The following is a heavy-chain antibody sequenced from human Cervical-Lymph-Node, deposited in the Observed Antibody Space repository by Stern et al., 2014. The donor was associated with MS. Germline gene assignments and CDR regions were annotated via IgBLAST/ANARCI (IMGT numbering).Heavy chain of an antibody. Sequence: QVQLVQSGAKVQKPGSSVKVSCKASGDTSNTDAIHWVRQAPGQGLEWMGGIIPVFGTPVYAQRFKGRVSIAADESTATDYMELSSLRSDDTAVYYCARGASSAAWYKHAVDVWGQGTTVTVSS. CDR1: GDTSNTDA. D-gene: IGHD1-14*01. CDR2: IIPVFGTP. V-gene: IGHV1-69*01. J-gene: IGHJ6*02. CDR3: ARGASSAAWYKHAVDV.